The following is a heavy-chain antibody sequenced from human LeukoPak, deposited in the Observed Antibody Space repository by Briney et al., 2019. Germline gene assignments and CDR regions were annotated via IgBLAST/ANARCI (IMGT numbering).Heavy chain of an antibody. V-gene: IGHV1-2*02. J-gene: IGHJ4*02. Sequence: ASVKVSCTASGYTFTGYYMHWVRQAPGQGLEWMGWINPNSGGTNYAQKFQGRVTMTRDTSISTAYMELSRLRSHDTAVYYCARFRATKNYFDYWGQGTLVTVSS. D-gene: IGHD1-26*01. CDR3: ARFRATKNYFDY. CDR1: GYTFTGYY. CDR2: INPNSGGT.